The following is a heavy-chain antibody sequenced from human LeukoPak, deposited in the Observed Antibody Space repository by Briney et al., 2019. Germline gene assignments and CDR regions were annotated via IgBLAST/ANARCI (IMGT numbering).Heavy chain of an antibody. Sequence: GGSLRLSCAASGFTFSSYAMSWVRQAPGKGLEWVSAISASGGSTYYADSVKGRFTISRDNSKNTLYLQMNSLRAEDTAVYYCARGYNYSKGWFDPWGQGTLVTVSS. V-gene: IGHV3-23*01. D-gene: IGHD4-11*01. CDR1: GFTFSSYA. CDR3: ARGYNYSKGWFDP. J-gene: IGHJ5*02. CDR2: ISASGGST.